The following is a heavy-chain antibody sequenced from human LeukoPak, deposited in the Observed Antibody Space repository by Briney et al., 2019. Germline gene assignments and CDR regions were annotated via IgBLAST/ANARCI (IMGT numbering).Heavy chain of an antibody. CDR3: AKDTGRVVRGVKN. Sequence: GGSLRLSCEASGFTFSTYSMNWVRQAPGKGLEWFSSITSRSSYKYYADSVKGRFTISRDNSKNTLYLQMNSLRAEDTAVYYCAKDTGRVVRGVKNWGQGTLVTVSS. CDR1: GFTFSTYS. D-gene: IGHD3-10*01. J-gene: IGHJ4*02. V-gene: IGHV3-21*01. CDR2: ITSRSSYK.